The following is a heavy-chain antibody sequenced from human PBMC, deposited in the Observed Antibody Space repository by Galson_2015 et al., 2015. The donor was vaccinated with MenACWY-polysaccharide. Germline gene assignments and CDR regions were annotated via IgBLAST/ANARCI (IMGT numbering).Heavy chain of an antibody. CDR3: AIDGYSGGDFDS. CDR2: IYPNNGGT. CDR1: GYTFTAHY. D-gene: IGHD5-12*01. Sequence: SVKVSCEASGYTFTAHYMHWVRQAPGQGLEWMGLIYPNNGGTNYAQKFQGRVTMTRDKSINTAYMELSRLRSDDTAVYYCAIDGYSGGDFDSWGQGTMVTVSS. V-gene: IGHV1-2*02. J-gene: IGHJ4*03.